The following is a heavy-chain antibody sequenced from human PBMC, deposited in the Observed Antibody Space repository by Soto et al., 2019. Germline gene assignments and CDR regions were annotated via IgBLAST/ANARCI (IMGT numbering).Heavy chain of an antibody. D-gene: IGHD3-22*01. CDR2: ISAYNGNT. CDR3: ARVSLLLFDSGGYYASVVAGGSFDY. CDR1: GYTFTSYG. V-gene: IGHV1-18*01. Sequence: ASVKVSCKASGYTFTSYGISWVRQAPGQGLEWMGWISAYNGNTNYAQKLQGRVTMTTDTSTSTAYMELRSLRSDDTAVYYCARVSLLLFDSGGYYASVVAGGSFDYWGQGTLVTVSS. J-gene: IGHJ4*02.